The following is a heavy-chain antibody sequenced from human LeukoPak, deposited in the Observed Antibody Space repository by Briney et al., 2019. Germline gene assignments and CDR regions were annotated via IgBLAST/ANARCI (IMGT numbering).Heavy chain of an antibody. D-gene: IGHD6-19*01. CDR1: GDSISSSNW. Sequence: PSETLSLTCTVSGDSISSSNWWNWVRLPPGKGLDWIGEISHTGSTKYSPSLKDRVTISKDNSKNQFSLKLNSVTAADTATYYCTRSSGWWSLDYWGQGALVTVSS. CDR3: TRSSGWWSLDY. V-gene: IGHV4-4*02. CDR2: ISHTGST. J-gene: IGHJ4*02.